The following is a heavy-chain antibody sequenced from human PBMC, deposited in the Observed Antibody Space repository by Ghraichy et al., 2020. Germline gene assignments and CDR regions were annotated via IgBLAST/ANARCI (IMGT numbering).Heavy chain of an antibody. Sequence: GGSLRLSCAASGFTFSSYSMNWVRQAPGKGLEWVSSISSSSSYIYYADSVKGRFTISRDNAKNSLYLQMNSLRAEDTAGYYCARDYGDYVSSYYYYGMDVWGQGTTVTVSS. J-gene: IGHJ6*02. CDR3: ARDYGDYVSSYYYYGMDV. CDR1: GFTFSSYS. D-gene: IGHD4-17*01. CDR2: ISSSSSYI. V-gene: IGHV3-21*01.